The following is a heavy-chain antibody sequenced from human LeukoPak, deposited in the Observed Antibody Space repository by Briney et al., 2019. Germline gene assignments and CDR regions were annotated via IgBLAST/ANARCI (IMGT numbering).Heavy chain of an antibody. CDR2: TYYSGST. D-gene: IGHD4-23*01. CDR1: GTSISSSSHY. J-gene: IGHJ6*02. Sequence: SETLSLTCSVSGTSISSSSHYWGWIRQPPGKGLEWIGTTYYSGSTHYNSSLKSRITMSVDTSKNQVSLKLSSETAADTAVYYCARHEAAPGGGYYGMDVWGQGTTVTVSS. CDR3: ARHEAAPGGGYYGMDV. V-gene: IGHV4-39*01.